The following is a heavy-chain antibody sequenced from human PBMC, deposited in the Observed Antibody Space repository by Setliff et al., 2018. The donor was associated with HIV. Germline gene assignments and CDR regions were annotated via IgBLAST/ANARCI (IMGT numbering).Heavy chain of an antibody. CDR1: GFTVSTNY. D-gene: IGHD2-21*01. V-gene: IGHV3-53*01. J-gene: IGHJ5*02. Sequence: PGGSLRLSCAASGFTVSTNYMTWVRQAPGEGLEWVSLIYSSGDTYYADSVKGRFIIYRDNSKNTLYLQMYGLRVEDTAMYYCTKGVKWLAPWGQGTPVTVSS. CDR2: IYSSGDT. CDR3: TKGVKWLAP.